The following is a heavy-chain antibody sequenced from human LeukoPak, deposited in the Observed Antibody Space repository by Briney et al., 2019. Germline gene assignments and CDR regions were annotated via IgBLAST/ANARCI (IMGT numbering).Heavy chain of an antibody. D-gene: IGHD1-26*01. CDR1: GGSISSNY. J-gene: IGHJ2*01. CDR2: IYTSGSA. CDR3: VRVGLDL. Sequence: SETLSLTCTVSGGSISSNYWSWIRQPAGKGLEWIGRIYTSGSASYNPSLKSRVTMSVDPSKNQFSLNLNSVTAADTAVYFCVRVGLDLWGRGTLVTVSS. V-gene: IGHV4-4*07.